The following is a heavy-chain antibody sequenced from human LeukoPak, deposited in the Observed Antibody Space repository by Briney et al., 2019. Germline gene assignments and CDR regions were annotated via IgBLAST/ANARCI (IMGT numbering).Heavy chain of an antibody. CDR1: GFTFSSYG. Sequence: GRSLRLSCAASGFTFSSYGMHWVRQAPGKGLEWVAVISYDGSNKYYADSMKGRFTISRDNSKNTLYLQMNSLRAEDTAVYYCAKDRIVTSGYYQLQGYYFDYWGQGTLVTVSS. V-gene: IGHV3-30*18. CDR2: ISYDGSNK. D-gene: IGHD3-22*01. J-gene: IGHJ4*02. CDR3: AKDRIVTSGYYQLQGYYFDY.